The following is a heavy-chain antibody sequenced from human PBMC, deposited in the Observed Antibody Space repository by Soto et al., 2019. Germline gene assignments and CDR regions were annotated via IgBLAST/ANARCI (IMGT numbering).Heavy chain of an antibody. J-gene: IGHJ6*02. CDR2: ISYDGSNK. D-gene: IGHD4-17*01. CDR1: GFTFSSYA. V-gene: IGHV3-30-3*01. CDR3: ATKGGGPEVTTYSYYHGMDV. Sequence: QVQLVESGGGVVQPGRSLRLSCAASGFTFSSYAMHWVRQAPGKGLEWVAVISYDGSNKYYADSVKGRFTISRDNSKNTLYLQMNSLRAEDTAVYYCATKGGGPEVTTYSYYHGMDVWGQGTTVTVSS.